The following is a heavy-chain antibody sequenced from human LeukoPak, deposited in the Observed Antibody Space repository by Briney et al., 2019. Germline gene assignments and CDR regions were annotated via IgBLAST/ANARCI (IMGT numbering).Heavy chain of an antibody. D-gene: IGHD6-6*01. CDR2: IIPIFGTA. Sequence: ASVKVSCKASGGTFSSYAISWVRQAPGQGLEWMGGIIPIFGTANYAQKFQGRVTITADESTSTAYMELSSLRSEDTAVYYCARKSIAALPGTYTYGMDVWAKGPRSPSP. J-gene: IGHJ6*02. CDR3: ARKSIAALPGTYTYGMDV. CDR1: GGTFSSYA. V-gene: IGHV1-69*13.